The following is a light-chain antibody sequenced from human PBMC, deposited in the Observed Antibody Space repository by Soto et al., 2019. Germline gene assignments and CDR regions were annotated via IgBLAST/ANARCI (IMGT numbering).Light chain of an antibody. Sequence: EIVLTQSPDTLSVSPGERATLSCRASQTVGSNLAWYQQTPGQAPRLLIYGASTRASDTPARFSGSGSVTEFALTISSLQSEDFAVYYCQQYNNWPITFGQGTRLEI. CDR1: QTVGSN. CDR2: GAS. CDR3: QQYNNWPIT. V-gene: IGKV3D-15*01. J-gene: IGKJ5*01.